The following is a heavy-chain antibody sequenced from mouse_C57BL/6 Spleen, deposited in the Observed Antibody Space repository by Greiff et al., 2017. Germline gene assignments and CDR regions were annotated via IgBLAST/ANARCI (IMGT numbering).Heavy chain of an antibody. CDR2: IYPGDGDT. CDR3: AHSSGYPWFAY. V-gene: IGHV1-82*01. D-gene: IGHD3-2*02. J-gene: IGHJ3*01. Sequence: VQLQQSGPELVKPGASVKISCKASGYAFSSSWMNWVKQRPGKGLEWIGRIYPGDGDTNYNGKFKGKATLTADKSSSTAYMQLSSLTSEDSAVYFCAHSSGYPWFAYWGQGTLVTVSA. CDR1: GYAFSSSW.